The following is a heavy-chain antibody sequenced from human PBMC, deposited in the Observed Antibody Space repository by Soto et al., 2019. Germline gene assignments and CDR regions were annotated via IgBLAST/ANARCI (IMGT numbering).Heavy chain of an antibody. CDR1: GGTFSSYA. V-gene: IGHV1-69*05. Sequence: GASVKVSCKASGGTFSSYAISWVRQAPGQRLEWLGGITAGDGTTKYAQKFQGRVTITTDASATTAYMELSSLTSEDTAIYFCARALTDYSNLDFWGQGTLVTVSS. CDR3: ARALTDYSNLDF. J-gene: IGHJ4*02. CDR2: ITAGDGTT. D-gene: IGHD6-13*01.